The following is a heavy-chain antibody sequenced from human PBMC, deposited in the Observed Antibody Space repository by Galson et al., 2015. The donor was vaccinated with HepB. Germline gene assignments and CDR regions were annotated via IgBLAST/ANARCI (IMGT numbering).Heavy chain of an antibody. V-gene: IGHV3-7*03. D-gene: IGHD6-19*01. CDR1: GFTFSSYW. J-gene: IGHJ4*02. CDR2: IKQDGSEK. CDR3: ASGSSGWPFDY. Sequence: LRLSCAASGFTFSSYWMSWVRQAPGKGLEWVANIKQDGSEKYYVDSVKGRFTISRDNAKNSLYLQMNSLRAEDTAVYYCASGSSGWPFDYWGQGTLVTVSS.